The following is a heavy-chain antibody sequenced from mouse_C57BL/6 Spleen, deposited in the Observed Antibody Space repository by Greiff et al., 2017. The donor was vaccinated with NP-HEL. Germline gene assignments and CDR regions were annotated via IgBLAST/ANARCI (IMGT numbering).Heavy chain of an antibody. CDR3: AREREYGLDY. Sequence: QVQLQQSGAELVRPGTSVKVSCKASGYAFTNYLIEWVKQRPGQGLEWIGVINPGSGGTNYNEKFKGKATLTADKSSSTAYMQLSSLTSEDSAVYFCAREREYGLDYWGQGTTLTVSS. V-gene: IGHV1-54*01. D-gene: IGHD1-1*02. CDR2: INPGSGGT. J-gene: IGHJ2*01. CDR1: GYAFTNYL.